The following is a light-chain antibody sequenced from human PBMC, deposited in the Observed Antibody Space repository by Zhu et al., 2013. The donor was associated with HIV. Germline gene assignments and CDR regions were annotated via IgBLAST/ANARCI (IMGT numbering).Light chain of an antibody. V-gene: IGKV3-20*01. J-gene: IGKJ3*01. CDR2: ATS. CDR1: QSVSSSY. CDR3: QQYGTSPVT. Sequence: DIVLTQSPGTLSLSPGERATLSCRASQSVSSSYFAWYQQKPGQAPRLLIFATSNRATGIPDRFSGSGSGTDFTLTIKRLEPEDFAVYYCQQYGTSPVTFGPGTKVEIK.